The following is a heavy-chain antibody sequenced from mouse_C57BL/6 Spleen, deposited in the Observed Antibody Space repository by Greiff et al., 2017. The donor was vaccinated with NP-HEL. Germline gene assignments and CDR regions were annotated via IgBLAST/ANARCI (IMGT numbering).Heavy chain of an antibody. J-gene: IGHJ4*01. CDR2: IYPSDSET. CDR3: AIAYYGNSYAMDY. V-gene: IGHV1-61*01. CDR1: GYTFTSYW. Sequence: QVQLQQPGAELVRPGSSVKLSCKASGYTFTSYWMDWVKQRPGQGLEWIGNIYPSDSETHYNQKFKDKATLTVDKSSSTAYMQLSSLTSEDSAVYYCAIAYYGNSYAMDYWGQGTSVTVSS. D-gene: IGHD2-10*01.